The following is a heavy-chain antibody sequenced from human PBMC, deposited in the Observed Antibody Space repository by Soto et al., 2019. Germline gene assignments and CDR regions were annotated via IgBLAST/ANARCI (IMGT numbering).Heavy chain of an antibody. CDR1: GFTFSSYS. Sequence: PGESLKISCAASGFTFSSYSMNWVRQAPGKGLEWVSYISSSSSTIYYADSVKGRFTISRDNAKNSLYLQMNSLRAEDTAVYYCARDQEQWLVGFQLDYWGQGTLVTVSS. V-gene: IGHV3-48*01. D-gene: IGHD6-19*01. CDR2: ISSSSSTI. CDR3: ARDQEQWLVGFQLDY. J-gene: IGHJ4*02.